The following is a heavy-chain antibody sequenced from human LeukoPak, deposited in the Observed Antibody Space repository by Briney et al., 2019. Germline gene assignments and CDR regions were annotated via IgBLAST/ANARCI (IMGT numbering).Heavy chain of an antibody. CDR3: VKDRGSGSYPSPLFDN. Sequence: GGSLRLSCAASGFIFSSYGMHWVRQAPGKGLEWVAVISYDESNKYYAESVKGRFTISRDNSKNTLYLQMNSLRAEDTAVYYCVKDRGSGSYPSPLFDNWGQGTLVTVSS. CDR1: GFIFSSYG. J-gene: IGHJ4*02. CDR2: ISYDESNK. D-gene: IGHD3-10*01. V-gene: IGHV3-30*18.